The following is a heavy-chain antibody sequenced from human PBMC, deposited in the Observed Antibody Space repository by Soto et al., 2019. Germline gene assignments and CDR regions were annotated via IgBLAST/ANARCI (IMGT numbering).Heavy chain of an antibody. D-gene: IGHD3-9*01. CDR3: AKGGGGGLRYFDWLFPVDY. J-gene: IGHJ4*02. CDR2: ISGSGGST. CDR1: GFTFSSYA. Sequence: GGSLRLSCAASGFTFSSYAMSWVRQAPGKGLEWVSAISGSGGSTYYADSVKGRFTIPRDNSKNTLYLQMNSLRAEDTAVYYCAKGGGGGLRYFDWLFPVDYWGQGTLVTVSS. V-gene: IGHV3-23*01.